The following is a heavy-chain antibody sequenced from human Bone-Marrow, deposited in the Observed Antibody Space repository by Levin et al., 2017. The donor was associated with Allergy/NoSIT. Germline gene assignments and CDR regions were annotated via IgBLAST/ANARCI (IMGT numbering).Heavy chain of an antibody. CDR3: ARDFQDPITMIPSGMDV. J-gene: IGHJ6*02. CDR2: MSYDGSQR. Sequence: AGGSLRLSCAASGFSFSGYVIHWVRQAPGKGLEWVAVMSYDGSQRYYADSVKGRFTISRDKSKNTLYLQMNNLRAEDTAVYYCARDFQDPITMIPSGMDVWGQGTTVTVSS. V-gene: IGHV3-30*03. CDR1: GFSFSGYV. D-gene: IGHD3-22*01.